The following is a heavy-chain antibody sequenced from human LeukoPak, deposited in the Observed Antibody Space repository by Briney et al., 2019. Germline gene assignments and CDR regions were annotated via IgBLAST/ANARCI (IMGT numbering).Heavy chain of an antibody. CDR1: GVSISSYY. J-gene: IGHJ6*02. V-gene: IGHV4-59*01. Sequence: SETLSLTCTVSGVSISSYYWSWIRQPPGKGLEWIGFIYYNGSTNYNPSLKSRVTISVDTSRSQFSLTLSSVTAADTAVYYCARGTLGYYYYGLDVWGQGTTVTVSS. CDR3: ARGTLGYYYYGLDV. D-gene: IGHD3-10*01. CDR2: IYYNGST.